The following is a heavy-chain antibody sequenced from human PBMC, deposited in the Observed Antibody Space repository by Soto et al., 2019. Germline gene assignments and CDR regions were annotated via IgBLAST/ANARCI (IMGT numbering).Heavy chain of an antibody. D-gene: IGHD6-6*01. V-gene: IGHV4-30-4*01. J-gene: IGHJ4*02. Sequence: PSETLSLTCTVSGDSIVTADYYCNWIRQPPWKGLEWIGYIYYSGNTYYIPSLKSRVTISVDTSKNQISLKLNSVTAADTAVYYCARGIYSTSSFFDSWGQGTLVTVS. CDR2: IYYSGNT. CDR3: ARGIYSTSSFFDS. CDR1: GDSIVTADYY.